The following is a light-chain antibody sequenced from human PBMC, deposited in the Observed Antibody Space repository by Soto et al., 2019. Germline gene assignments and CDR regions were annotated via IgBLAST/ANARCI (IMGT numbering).Light chain of an antibody. J-gene: IGKJ2*01. CDR1: QSVSSSY. Sequence: EIVLTQSPGTLSLSPGERATLSCRASQSVSSSYLAWYQQKPGQAPRLLIYGASSRATGIPDRFSGSGSGTNLTLTISRLEPEDFAVYYCQQYGSSLYTFGQGTKLESK. CDR2: GAS. V-gene: IGKV3-20*01. CDR3: QQYGSSLYT.